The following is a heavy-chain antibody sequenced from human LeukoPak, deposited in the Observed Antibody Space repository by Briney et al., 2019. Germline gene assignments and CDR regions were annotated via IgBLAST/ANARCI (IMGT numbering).Heavy chain of an antibody. CDR2: IYYSGSA. Sequence: SETLSLTCTVSGGSISSSSYYWGWIRQPPGKGLEWIGSIYYSGSAYYNPSLKSRVTISVDTSKNQFSLKLSSVTAADTAVYYCARCGYYGSGSSFDPFDYWGQGTLVTVSS. CDR3: ARCGYYGSGSSFDPFDY. J-gene: IGHJ4*02. V-gene: IGHV4-39*07. CDR1: GGSISSSSYY. D-gene: IGHD3-10*01.